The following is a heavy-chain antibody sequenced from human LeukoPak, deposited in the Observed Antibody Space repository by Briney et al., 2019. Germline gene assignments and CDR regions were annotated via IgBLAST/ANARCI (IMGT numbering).Heavy chain of an antibody. CDR3: AKVDDFWSGYLDY. V-gene: IGHV3-7*03. Sequence: GGSLRLSCAVSGFTFSGFWMSWSRQAPGKGLEWVASINSDGSEGYYADVVKGRFTISRDNSKNTLYLQMNSLRAEDTAVYYCAKVDDFWSGYLDYWGQGTLVTVSS. D-gene: IGHD3-3*01. CDR2: INSDGSEG. J-gene: IGHJ4*02. CDR1: GFTFSGFW.